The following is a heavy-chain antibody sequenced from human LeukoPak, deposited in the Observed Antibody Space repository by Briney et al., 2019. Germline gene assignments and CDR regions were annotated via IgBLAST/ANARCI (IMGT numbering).Heavy chain of an antibody. CDR2: INSDGSST. V-gene: IGHV3-74*01. CDR3: ARVRPPARYFDWFPLVDY. J-gene: IGHJ4*02. Sequence: GGSLRLSCAASGFTFSSYWMHWVRQAPGKGLVWVSRINSDGSSTSYADSVKGRFTISRDNAKNTLYLQMNSLRAEDTAVYYCARVRPPARYFDWFPLVDYRGQGTLVTVSS. CDR1: GFTFSSYW. D-gene: IGHD3-9*01.